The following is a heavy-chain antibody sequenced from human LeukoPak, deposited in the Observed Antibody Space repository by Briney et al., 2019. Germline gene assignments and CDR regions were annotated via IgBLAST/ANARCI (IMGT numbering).Heavy chain of an antibody. D-gene: IGHD3-10*01. V-gene: IGHV3-9*01. CDR2: ISWNSGSI. Sequence: GGSLRLSCAASGFTFDDYAMHWVRQAPGKGLEWVSGISWNSGSIGYADSVKGRFTISRDNAKNSLYLQMNSLRAEDTALYYCAAGARFGESYFDYWGQGTLVTVSS. J-gene: IGHJ4*02. CDR1: GFTFDDYA. CDR3: AAGARFGESYFDY.